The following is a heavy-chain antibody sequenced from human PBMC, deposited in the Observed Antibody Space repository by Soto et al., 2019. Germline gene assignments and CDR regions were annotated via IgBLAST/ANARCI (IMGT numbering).Heavy chain of an antibody. J-gene: IGHJ4*02. V-gene: IGHV3-33*01. CDR1: GFTFSSYG. D-gene: IGHD4-17*01. CDR2: IWYDGSNK. CDR3: ARDRYGDYGGVDY. Sequence: GGSLRLSCAASGFTFSSYGMHWVRQAPGKGLEWVAVIWYDGSNKYYADSVKGRFTIFRDNSKNTLYLQMNSLRAEDTAVYYCARDRYGDYGGVDYWGQGTLVTVSS.